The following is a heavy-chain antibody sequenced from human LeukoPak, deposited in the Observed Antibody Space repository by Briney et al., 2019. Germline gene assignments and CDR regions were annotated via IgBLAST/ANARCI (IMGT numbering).Heavy chain of an antibody. CDR1: GFTFSSYG. J-gene: IGHJ6*03. Sequence: PGGSLRLSCAASGFTFSSYGMHWVRQAPGKGLEWVAFIRYDGSNKYYADSVKGRFTISRDNSKNTLYLQMNSQRAEDTAVYYCAKDGSGSIYYYDSSGYRGLDYYYMDVWGKGTTVTISS. D-gene: IGHD3-22*01. CDR2: IRYDGSNK. V-gene: IGHV3-30*02. CDR3: AKDGSGSIYYYDSSGYRGLDYYYMDV.